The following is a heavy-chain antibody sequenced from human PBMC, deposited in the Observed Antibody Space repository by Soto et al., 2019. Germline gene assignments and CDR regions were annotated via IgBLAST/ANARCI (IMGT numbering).Heavy chain of an antibody. V-gene: IGHV3-23*01. D-gene: IGHD3-9*01. J-gene: IGHJ4*02. Sequence: EVQLLESGGGLVQPGGSLRLSCAASGFTFSSYAMSWLRQAPGKGLEWVSAISGSGGSTYYADSVKGRVTISRDNSKNTLYLQMNSLRAEDTAVYYCAKDPTVLRYVDWYRGPIDYWGQGTLVTVSS. CDR2: ISGSGGST. CDR1: GFTFSSYA. CDR3: AKDPTVLRYVDWYRGPIDY.